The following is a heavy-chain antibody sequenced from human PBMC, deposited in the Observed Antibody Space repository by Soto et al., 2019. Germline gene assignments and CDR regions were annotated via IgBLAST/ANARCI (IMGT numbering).Heavy chain of an antibody. Sequence: QVQLVQSGAEVKKPGASVKVSCKASGYTFTSYDINWVRQATGQGLEWMGWMNPKSGNTGHAQKFQGRVTMTRNTSISTVYMVLISLRSEDTAVYYCARATVGYFQHWGQGTLVTVSS. CDR2: MNPKSGNT. D-gene: IGHD2-15*01. J-gene: IGHJ1*01. V-gene: IGHV1-8*01. CDR3: ARATVGYFQH. CDR1: GYTFTSYD.